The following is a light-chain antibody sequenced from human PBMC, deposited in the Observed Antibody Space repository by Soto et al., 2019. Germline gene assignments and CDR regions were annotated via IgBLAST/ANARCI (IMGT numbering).Light chain of an antibody. CDR3: QQYENSVMYT. CDR2: DVS. V-gene: IGKV3-20*01. Sequence: EIVLTQSPGTLSLSPGERATLSSRASHSVRSSSFACYQQKPGQAPRLLIYDVSVRATGIPDGFSGSGSGTDFTLTINSLEPEDFAVYYCQQYENSVMYTFGQGTKLEIK. CDR1: HSVRSSS. J-gene: IGKJ2*01.